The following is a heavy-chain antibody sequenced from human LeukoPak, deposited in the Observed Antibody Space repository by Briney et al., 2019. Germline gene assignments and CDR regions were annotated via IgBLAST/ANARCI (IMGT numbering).Heavy chain of an antibody. D-gene: IGHD2-15*01. V-gene: IGHV3-64*01. CDR2: ISSNGGST. Sequence: GGSLRLSCAASGFTFSSYAMHWVRQAPGKGLEYVSAISSNGGSTYYANSVKGRFTISRDNSKNTLYLQMGSLRAEDMAVYYCARGYCSGGSCYPFDYWGQGTLVTVSS. CDR3: ARGYCSGGSCYPFDY. J-gene: IGHJ4*02. CDR1: GFTFSSYA.